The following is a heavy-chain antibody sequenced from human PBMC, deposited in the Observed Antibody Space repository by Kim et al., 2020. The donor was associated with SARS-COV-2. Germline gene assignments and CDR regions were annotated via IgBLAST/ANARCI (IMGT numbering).Heavy chain of an antibody. CDR1: GASISDDY. CDR3: ARLPDITGWPFDY. CDR2: FSYNKRT. D-gene: IGHD6-19*01. V-gene: IGHV4-59*08. Sequence: SETLSLTCTISGASISDDYWTWIRQPPGKGLEWIGYFSYNKRTSYNPSLKSRVSMSLDTSRNQLSLKLNSVTAADTAVYYCARLPDITGWPFDYWAQGTLVTVSS. J-gene: IGHJ4*02.